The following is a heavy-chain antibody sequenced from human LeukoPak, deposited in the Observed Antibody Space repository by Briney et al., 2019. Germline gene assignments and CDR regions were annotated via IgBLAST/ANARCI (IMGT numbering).Heavy chain of an antibody. CDR1: GYSFTSYW. Sequence: GEPLKISCKGSGYSFTSYWIGWVRQVPGKGLEWMGIISPSDSDTRYSPSFQGQVIISADKSISTAYLQWSSLKASDTAMYYCARRCSVGSCYHHWGQGTLVTVSS. D-gene: IGHD2-15*01. CDR3: ARRCSVGSCYHH. CDR2: ISPSDSDT. J-gene: IGHJ5*02. V-gene: IGHV5-51*01.